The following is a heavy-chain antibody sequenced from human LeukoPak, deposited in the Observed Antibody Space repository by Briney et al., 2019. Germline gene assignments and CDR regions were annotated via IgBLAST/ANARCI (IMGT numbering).Heavy chain of an antibody. CDR2: IRPDTGGT. D-gene: IGHD4-17*01. CDR3: ARDAYGDYNWFDP. Sequence: ASVKVSCKASGYTLTAYYMHWVRQAPGQGLEWMGWIRPDTGGTNYEQKFQGRVTMTRDTSIRTAYMELSRLRSDDTAVYYCARDAYGDYNWFDPWGQGTLVTVSS. V-gene: IGHV1-2*02. CDR1: GYTLTAYY. J-gene: IGHJ5*02.